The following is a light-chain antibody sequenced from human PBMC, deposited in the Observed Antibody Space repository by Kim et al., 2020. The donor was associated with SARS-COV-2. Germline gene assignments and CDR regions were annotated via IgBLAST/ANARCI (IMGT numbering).Light chain of an antibody. V-gene: IGKV3-20*01. Sequence: PGKEATVTARGTRTVSARYVPGYQQKLRQAPRLSIRGSVTRAPGVPDRFNGSGSGTDFMLTISSLEPEDSAVYYCQQYGDSPPWTFGQGTKVDIK. CDR2: GSV. J-gene: IGKJ1*01. CDR3: QQYGDSPPWT. CDR1: RTVSARY.